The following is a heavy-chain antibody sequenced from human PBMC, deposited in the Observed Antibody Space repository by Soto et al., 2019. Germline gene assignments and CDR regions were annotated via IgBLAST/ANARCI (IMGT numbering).Heavy chain of an antibody. V-gene: IGHV1-2*02. J-gene: IGHJ4*02. CDR3: ARDQEPTVPFAY. CDR1: AYTFTDYY. CDR2: VNPRTGGT. Sequence: WASVKVSCKASAYTFTDYYIHWVRQAPGQGLEWMGFVNPRTGGTDYAQNFQGRVTMTRDTSLSTAYMELSSLKSDDTALYYCARDQEPTVPFAYWGQGTLVTVSS.